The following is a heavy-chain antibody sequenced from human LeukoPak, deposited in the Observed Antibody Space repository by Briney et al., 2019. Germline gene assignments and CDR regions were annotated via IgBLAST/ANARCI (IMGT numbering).Heavy chain of an antibody. J-gene: IGHJ4*02. V-gene: IGHV3-30*04. Sequence: GGSLRLSCAASGFTFSSYAMHWVRQARAKGLEWVAVISYDGSNKYYADSVKGRFTISRDNSKNTLYVQMNSLRAEDTAIYYCARRGGTVATIGDDFDYWGQGTVVTVSS. CDR1: GFTFSSYA. CDR2: ISYDGSNK. CDR3: ARRGGTVATIGDDFDY. D-gene: IGHD5-12*01.